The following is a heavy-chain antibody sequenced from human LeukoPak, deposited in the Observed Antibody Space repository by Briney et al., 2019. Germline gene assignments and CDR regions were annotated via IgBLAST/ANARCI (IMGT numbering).Heavy chain of an antibody. CDR1: GFIFSNYW. D-gene: IGHD3-10*01. CDR3: ARVPSHHYGLGNQGY. CDR2: MKPDGSEK. Sequence: GGSLRPSCAASGFIFSNYWLSWVRQAPGKGLEWVANMKPDGSEKYYVDSVKGRFTISRDNVKSSLYLQMNSLRAEDTAVYYCARVPSHHYGLGNQGYWGQGTLVTVSS. V-gene: IGHV3-7*01. J-gene: IGHJ4*02.